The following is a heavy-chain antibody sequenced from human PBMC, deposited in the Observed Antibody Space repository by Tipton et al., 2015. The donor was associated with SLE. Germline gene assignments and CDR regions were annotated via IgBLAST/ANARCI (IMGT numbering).Heavy chain of an antibody. V-gene: IGHV4-61*05. Sequence: TLSLTCTVSGGSISSTNYYWGWIRQAPGKGLEWVGYIDKSGNSNYNPSLKSRVSMLVGTSKNQFSLRLTSVTAADTAVYFCAGDRGDGYRDAFDVWGQGTVVTVSS. D-gene: IGHD5-24*01. J-gene: IGHJ3*01. CDR3: AGDRGDGYRDAFDV. CDR2: IDKSGNS. CDR1: GGSISSTNYY.